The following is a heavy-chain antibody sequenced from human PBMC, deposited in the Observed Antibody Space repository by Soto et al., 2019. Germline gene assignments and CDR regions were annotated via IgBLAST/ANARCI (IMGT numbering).Heavy chain of an antibody. CDR2: IIPILGIA. CDR3: ARVLYDFWSGYYHYYYYGMDV. V-gene: IGHV1-69*02. Sequence: SVKVSCKASGGTFSSYTISWVRQAPGQGLEWMGRIIPILGIANYAQKFQGRVTITADESTSTAYMELSSLRSEDTAVYYCARVLYDFWSGYYHYYYYGMDVWGQGTTVTVSS. J-gene: IGHJ6*02. D-gene: IGHD3-3*01. CDR1: GGTFSSYT.